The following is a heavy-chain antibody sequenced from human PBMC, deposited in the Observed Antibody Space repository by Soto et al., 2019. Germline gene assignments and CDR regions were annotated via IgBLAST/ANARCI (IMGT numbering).Heavy chain of an antibody. CDR3: AGATRAPITIFGEVISQDYFAY. D-gene: IGHD3-3*01. CDR1: GFTFSSYS. J-gene: IGHJ4*02. Sequence: RLSCAASGFTFSSYSMNWGRQAPGKGLEWVSSISSSSSYIYYADSVKGRFTISRDNAKNSLYLQMNILRAEDTAVYYGAGATRAPITIFGEVISQDYFAYSGQGSLVTVSA. CDR2: ISSSSSYI. V-gene: IGHV3-21*01.